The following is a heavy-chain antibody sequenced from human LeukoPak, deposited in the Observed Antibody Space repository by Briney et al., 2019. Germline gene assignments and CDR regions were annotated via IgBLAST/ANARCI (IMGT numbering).Heavy chain of an antibody. J-gene: IGHJ4*02. CDR2: VSHRGST. D-gene: IGHD3-22*01. CDR3: ARGGSSTMIAGTD. Sequence: SETLSLTCTVSGYSISNGYYWVWIRQTPGKGLEWIASVSHRGSTYYNPSLKSRVSISIDTSKNQFSLKVDSVTAADTAVYFCARGGSSTMIAGTDWGQGTLLTVSS. CDR1: GYSISNGYY. V-gene: IGHV4-38-2*02.